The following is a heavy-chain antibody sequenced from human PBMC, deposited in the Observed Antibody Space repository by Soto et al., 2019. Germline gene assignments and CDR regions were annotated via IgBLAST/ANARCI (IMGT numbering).Heavy chain of an antibody. D-gene: IGHD1-26*01. J-gene: IGHJ3*01. V-gene: IGHV3-9*01. CDR1: GFTFDDYA. Sequence: VQLVESGGGLEQPGRSLRLSCAGSGFTFDDYALHWFRQVPRKGLEWVSGISWNGKEIGYADSVKGRFIVSRDNAKNSLYLQMNSLRVEDTALYFCVKDSAWEPRILDFWGQGTRGTVSS. CDR3: VKDSAWEPRILDF. CDR2: ISWNGKEI.